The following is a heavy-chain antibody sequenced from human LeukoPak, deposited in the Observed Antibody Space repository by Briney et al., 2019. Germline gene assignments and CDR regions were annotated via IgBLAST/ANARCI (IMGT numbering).Heavy chain of an antibody. D-gene: IGHD6-13*01. V-gene: IGHV4-59*01. CDR3: ARDSIAAAGTRYFQH. CDR1: GGSISSYY. Sequence: PSETLSLTCTVSGGSISSYYWSWIRQPPGKGLEWIGYIYYSGSTNYNPSLKSRVTISVDTSKNQFSLKLSSVTAADTAVYYCARDSIAAAGTRYFQHWGQGTLVTVSS. CDR2: IYYSGST. J-gene: IGHJ1*01.